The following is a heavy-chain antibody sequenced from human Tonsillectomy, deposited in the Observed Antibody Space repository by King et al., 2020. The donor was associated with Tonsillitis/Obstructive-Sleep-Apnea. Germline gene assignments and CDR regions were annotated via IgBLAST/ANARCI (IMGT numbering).Heavy chain of an antibody. CDR2: IMGRVGGT. CDR3: AKLIVGATMWYLDY. V-gene: IGHV3-23*04. D-gene: IGHD1-26*01. CDR1: GFTFSSYA. Sequence: QLVQSGGGLVQPGGSLRLSCAASGFTFSSYAMSWVRQAPGKGLEWVSAIMGRVGGTYSADSVKGRFTISRDNSKNTLYLQMNSLRAEDTAVYYCAKLIVGATMWYLDYWGQGTLVTVSS. J-gene: IGHJ4*02.